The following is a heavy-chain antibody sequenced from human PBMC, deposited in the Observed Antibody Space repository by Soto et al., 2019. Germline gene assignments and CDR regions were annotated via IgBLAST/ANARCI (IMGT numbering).Heavy chain of an antibody. V-gene: IGHV3-7*02. CDR1: GFTFSSYW. J-gene: IGHJ4*02. D-gene: IGHD5-18*01. CDR2: IRQDGSDK. CDR3: ASNGGYSYAKQYFDY. Sequence: PGGSLRLSCAASGFTFSSYWMSWVRQAPGKGLEWVANIRQDGSDKYYVDSVKGRFTISRDNSKNSLYLQMNSLRDEDTAVYYCASNGGYSYAKQYFDYWGQGTLVTLSS.